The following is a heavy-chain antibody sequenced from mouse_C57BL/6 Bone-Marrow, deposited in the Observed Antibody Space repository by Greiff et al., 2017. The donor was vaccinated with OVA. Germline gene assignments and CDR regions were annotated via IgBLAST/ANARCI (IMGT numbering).Heavy chain of an antibody. Sequence: EVKLMESGGGLVKPGGSLKLSCAASGFTFSSYTMSWVRQTPEKRLEWVATISGGGGNTYYPDSVKGRFTISRDNAKNTLYLQMSSLRSEDTALYYCARRLVATSFDYWGQGTTLTVSS. CDR2: ISGGGGNT. J-gene: IGHJ2*01. CDR3: ARRLVATSFDY. V-gene: IGHV5-9*01. CDR1: GFTFSSYT. D-gene: IGHD1-1*01.